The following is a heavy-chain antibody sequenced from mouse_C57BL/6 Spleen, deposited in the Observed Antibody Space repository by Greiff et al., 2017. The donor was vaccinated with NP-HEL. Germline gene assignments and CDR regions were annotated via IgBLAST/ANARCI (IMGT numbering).Heavy chain of an antibody. D-gene: IGHD1-1*01. CDR3: ARGYYGSSYDY. V-gene: IGHV1-4*01. J-gene: IGHJ2*01. Sequence: VQLQQSGAELARPGASVKMSCKASGYTFTSYTMHWVKQRPGQGLEWIGYINPSSGYTKYNQKFKDKATLTADKSSSTAYMQLSSMTSEDSAVYDCARGYYGSSYDYWGQGTTLTVSS. CDR2: INPSSGYT. CDR1: GYTFTSYT.